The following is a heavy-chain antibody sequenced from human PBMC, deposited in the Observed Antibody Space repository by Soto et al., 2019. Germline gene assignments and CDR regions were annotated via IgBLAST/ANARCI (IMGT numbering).Heavy chain of an antibody. V-gene: IGHV4-59*01. D-gene: IGHD3-22*01. Sequence: SETLSLTCTVSGGSISSYYWSWIRQPPGKGLEWIGYIYYSGSTNYNPSLKSRVTISVDTSKNQFSLKLSSVTAADTAVYYCARSQAVNYYGMDVWGQGTTVTVSS. CDR1: GGSISSYY. CDR3: ARSQAVNYYGMDV. J-gene: IGHJ6*02. CDR2: IYYSGST.